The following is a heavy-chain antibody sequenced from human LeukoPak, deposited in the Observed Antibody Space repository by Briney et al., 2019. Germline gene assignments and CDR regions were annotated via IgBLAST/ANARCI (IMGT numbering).Heavy chain of an antibody. CDR3: ARDSPEGYYFDY. V-gene: IGHV1-46*01. Sequence: ASVKVSCKASGYTFTGYYMHWVRQAPGQGLEWMGIINPSGGSTSYAQKFQGRVTMTRDMSTSTVYMELSSLRSEDTAVYYCARDSPEGYYFDYWGQGTLVTVSS. CDR1: GYTFTGYY. J-gene: IGHJ4*02. CDR2: INPSGGST.